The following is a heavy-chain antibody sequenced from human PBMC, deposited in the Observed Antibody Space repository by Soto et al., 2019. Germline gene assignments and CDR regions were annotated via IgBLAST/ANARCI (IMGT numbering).Heavy chain of an antibody. Sequence: ASVKVSCKASGYTFTSYDINWVRQATGQGLEWMGWMNPNSGNTGYAQKFQGRVTMTRNTSISTAYMELSSLRSEDTAVYYCARGWADFWSGYTEDAFDIWGQGTMVTVSS. CDR2: MNPNSGNT. V-gene: IGHV1-8*01. CDR1: GYTFTSYD. D-gene: IGHD3-3*01. CDR3: ARGWADFWSGYTEDAFDI. J-gene: IGHJ3*02.